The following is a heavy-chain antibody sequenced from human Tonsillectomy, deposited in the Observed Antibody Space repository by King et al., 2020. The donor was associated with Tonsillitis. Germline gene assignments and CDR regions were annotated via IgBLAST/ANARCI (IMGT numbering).Heavy chain of an antibody. CDR1: GFTFRNYD. Sequence: EVQLVESGGGLVKPGGSLRLSCATSGFTFRNYDMNWVRQAPGGGLEWVSSINTGSTYIYYADSVKGRFTISRDNAKNSLFLQLNSLRAGDTAVYFCAKDQGAGYFDTGRGAFDIWGQGTMVTVSS. V-gene: IGHV3-21*01. CDR2: INTGSTYI. D-gene: IGHD3-22*01. J-gene: IGHJ3*02. CDR3: AKDQGAGYFDTGRGAFDI.